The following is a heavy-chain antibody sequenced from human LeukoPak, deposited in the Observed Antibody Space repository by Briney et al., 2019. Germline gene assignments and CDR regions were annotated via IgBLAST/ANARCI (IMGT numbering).Heavy chain of an antibody. J-gene: IGHJ4*02. V-gene: IGHV3-30*01. CDR1: GFTFSSYA. CDR3: ARVRYSSSSAFDY. CDR2: ISYDGSNK. D-gene: IGHD6-6*01. Sequence: GGSLRLSCAASGFTFSSYAMHWVRQAPGKGLEWVAVISYDGSNKYYADSVKGRFTISRDNSKSTLYLQMNSLRAEDTAVYYCARVRYSSSSAFDYWGQGTLVTVSS.